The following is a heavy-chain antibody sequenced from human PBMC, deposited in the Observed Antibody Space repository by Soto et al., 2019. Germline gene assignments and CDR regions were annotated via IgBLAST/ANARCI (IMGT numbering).Heavy chain of an antibody. D-gene: IGHD5-12*01. CDR2: INAGNGNT. CDR3: AKEHGGGISTITSFFDP. CDR1: GYTFTSYA. Sequence: ASVKVSCKASGYTFTSYAMHWVRQAPGQRLEWMGWINAGNGNTKYSQKFQGRVTITRDTSASTAYMELNSLRADDTAVYYCAKEHGGGISTITSFFDPWGQGTLVTVSS. J-gene: IGHJ5*02. V-gene: IGHV1-3*01.